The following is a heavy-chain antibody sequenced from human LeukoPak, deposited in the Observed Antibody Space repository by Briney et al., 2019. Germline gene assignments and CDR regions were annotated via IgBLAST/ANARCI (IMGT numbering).Heavy chain of an antibody. CDR1: GFTFSSYW. D-gene: IGHD6-6*01. CDR2: INSDGSST. CDR3: ARGLSGYASSLGY. J-gene: IGHJ4*02. V-gene: IGHV3-74*01. Sequence: GGSLRLSCAASGFTFSSYWMHWVRQAPGKGLVWVSRINSDGSSTSYADSVRGRFSISRDNAKNTLYLQMNSLRAEDKAVYYCARGLSGYASSLGYWGQGTLVTVSA.